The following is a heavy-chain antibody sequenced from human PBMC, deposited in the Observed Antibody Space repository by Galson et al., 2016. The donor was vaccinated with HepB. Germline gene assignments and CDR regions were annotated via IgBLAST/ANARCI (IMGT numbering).Heavy chain of an antibody. V-gene: IGHV3-21*04. J-gene: IGHJ4*02. CDR2: ISSSSSYI. Sequence: SLRLSCAASGFPFSQYNMNWVRQAPGKGLEWVSFISSSSSYIYYVDSVKGRFTISRDNAKNSLHLQMNSLRVEDTALYYCVKDRKYRCSSSTCYWEFDYWGQGTLVTVS. CDR1: GFPFSQYN. D-gene: IGHD2-2*01. CDR3: VKDRKYRCSSSTCYWEFDY.